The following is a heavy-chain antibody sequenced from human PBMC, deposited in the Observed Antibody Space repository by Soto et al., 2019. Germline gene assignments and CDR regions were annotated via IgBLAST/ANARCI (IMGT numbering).Heavy chain of an antibody. CDR3: ARDNSNYNWYFDL. Sequence: QVQLQESGPGLVKPSQTLSLTCTVSGGSISSGDYYWSWIRQYPGKGLEWIGYIYYSGSTYYNPSLKGRVTIAVDTSTNQLSLKLSSVTAADTAVYYCARDNSNYNWYFDLWGRGTLVTVSS. D-gene: IGHD4-4*01. V-gene: IGHV4-31*03. CDR1: GGSISSGDYY. J-gene: IGHJ2*01. CDR2: IYYSGST.